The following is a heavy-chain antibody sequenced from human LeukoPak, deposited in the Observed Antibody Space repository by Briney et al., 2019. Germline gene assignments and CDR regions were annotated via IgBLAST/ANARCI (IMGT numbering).Heavy chain of an antibody. CDR1: GFTFNTYA. J-gene: IGHJ4*02. V-gene: IGHV3-23*01. D-gene: IGHD6-19*01. Sequence: PGGSPRLSCAASGFTFNTYAMSWVRQAPGKGLEWVSAISGSGGSTDYSDSVKGRFTISRDNSKNTLYLQMNSLRAEDTAVYYCAKPSSGWYLLDYWGQGTLVTVSS. CDR3: AKPSSGWYLLDY. CDR2: ISGSGGST.